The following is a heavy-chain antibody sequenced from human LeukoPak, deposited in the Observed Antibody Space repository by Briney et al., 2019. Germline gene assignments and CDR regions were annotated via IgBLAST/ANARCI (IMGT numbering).Heavy chain of an antibody. CDR3: AISYITISGIDY. CDR1: GFTFSSYE. D-gene: IGHD3-9*01. V-gene: IGHV3-48*03. J-gene: IGHJ4*02. CDR2: ISSSGSTI. Sequence: GGSLRPSCAASGFTFSSYEMNWVRQAPGKGLEWVSYISSSGSTIYYADSVKGRFTISGDNAKNSLYLQMNSLRAEDTAVYYCAISYITISGIDYWGQGTLVTVSS.